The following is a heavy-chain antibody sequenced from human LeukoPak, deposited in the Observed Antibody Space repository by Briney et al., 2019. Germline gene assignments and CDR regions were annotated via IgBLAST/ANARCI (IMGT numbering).Heavy chain of an antibody. V-gene: IGHV4-61*02. D-gene: IGHD1-26*01. CDR3: AGQVGYFDY. Sequence: SQTLSLTCTVSGGSASSGSYYWSWIRQPAGKVLEWIGRISTSGNTNYNPSLKSRVTISRDMSKNQFSLRLSSVTAADTAVYYCAGQVGYFDYWGQGTLVTVSS. CDR1: GGSASSGSYY. CDR2: ISTSGNT. J-gene: IGHJ4*02.